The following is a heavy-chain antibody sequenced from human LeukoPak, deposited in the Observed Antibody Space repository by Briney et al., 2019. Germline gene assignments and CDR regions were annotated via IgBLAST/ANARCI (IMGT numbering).Heavy chain of an antibody. CDR1: GGSFSGYY. V-gene: IGHV4-34*01. Sequence: PSETLSLTCAVYGGSFSGYYWSWIRQPPGKGLEWIGEINHSGSTNYNPSLKSRVTISVDTSKNQFSLKLSSVTAADTAVYYCARGLMYYYDSSGYPGFDYWGQGTLVTVSS. CDR2: INHSGST. CDR3: ARGLMYYYDSSGYPGFDY. J-gene: IGHJ4*02. D-gene: IGHD3-22*01.